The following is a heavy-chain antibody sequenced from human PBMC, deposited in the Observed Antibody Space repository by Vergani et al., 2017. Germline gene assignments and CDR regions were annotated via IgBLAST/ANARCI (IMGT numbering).Heavy chain of an antibody. V-gene: IGHV4-30-4*01. CDR1: GGSISSGDYY. D-gene: IGHD3-22*01. CDR2: IYYSGST. J-gene: IGHJ6*02. CDR3: ARAPYYYDSSGYGGMDV. Sequence: QVQLQESGPGLVKPSQTLSLTCTVSGGSISSGDYYWSWIHQPPGKGLEWIGYIYYSGSTYYNPSLKSRVTISVDTSKNQFSLKLSSVTAADTAVYYCARAPYYYDSSGYGGMDVWGQGTTVTVSS.